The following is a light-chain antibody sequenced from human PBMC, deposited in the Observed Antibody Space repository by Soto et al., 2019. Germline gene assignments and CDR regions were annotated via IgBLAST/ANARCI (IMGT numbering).Light chain of an antibody. Sequence: QSVLTQPASVSGSPGQSITISCTGTSSDVGGYNFVSWYQQHPGKAPKLLIYDVSDRPSGVSNRFSGSKSGNTASLTISGLQAEDEADYYCSSSTRRSSYDFGTGRKVTVL. CDR2: DVS. J-gene: IGLJ1*01. CDR3: SSSTRRSSYD. CDR1: SSDVGGYNF. V-gene: IGLV2-14*01.